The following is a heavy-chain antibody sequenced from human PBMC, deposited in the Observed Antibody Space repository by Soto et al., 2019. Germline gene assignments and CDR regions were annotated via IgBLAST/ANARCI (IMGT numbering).Heavy chain of an antibody. CDR3: ARDLSRVRGVRAFDP. V-gene: IGHV4-4*02. Sequence: SETLSLTCAVSGGSISSSNWWSWVRQPPGKGLEWIGEIYHSGSTNYNPSLKSRVTISVDKSKNQFSLKLSSVTAADTAVYYCARDLSRVRGVRAFDPWGQGTLVTVSS. D-gene: IGHD3-10*01. CDR2: IYHSGST. CDR1: GGSISSSNW. J-gene: IGHJ5*02.